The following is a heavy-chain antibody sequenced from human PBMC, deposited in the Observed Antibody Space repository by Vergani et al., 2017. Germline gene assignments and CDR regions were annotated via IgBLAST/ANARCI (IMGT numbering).Heavy chain of an antibody. CDR3: AREFSSGWSKDRTTGGY. CDR2: ISSSSSTI. D-gene: IGHD6-19*01. Sequence: EVQLVESGGGLVQPGGSLRLSCAASGFTFSSYSMNWVRQAPGKGLEWVSYISSSSSTIYYADSVKGRFTISRDNAKNSLYLQMNSLRAEDTAVYYCAREFSSGWSKDRTTGGYWGQGTLVTVSS. J-gene: IGHJ4*02. CDR1: GFTFSSYS. V-gene: IGHV3-48*04.